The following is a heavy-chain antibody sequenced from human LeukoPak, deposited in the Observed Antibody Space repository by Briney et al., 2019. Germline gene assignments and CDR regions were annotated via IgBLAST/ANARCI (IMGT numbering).Heavy chain of an antibody. D-gene: IGHD3-10*01. CDR2: ISGSGGST. J-gene: IGHJ6*02. CDR3: AKVISPYYYYNMDV. V-gene: IGHV3-23*01. Sequence: GGSLRLSCAASGFTFSSYAMSWVRQAPGKGLEWVSAISGSGGSTYYAVSVKGRFTISRDNSKNTLYLQMNSLRAEDTAVYYCAKVISPYYYYNMDVWGQGTTVTVSS. CDR1: GFTFSSYA.